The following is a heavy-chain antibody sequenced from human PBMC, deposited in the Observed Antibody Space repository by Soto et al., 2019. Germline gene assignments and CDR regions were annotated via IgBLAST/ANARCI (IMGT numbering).Heavy chain of an antibody. V-gene: IGHV4-4*02. CDR3: GSSGGGEDY. CDR1: GGSIISSHW. D-gene: IGHD3-16*01. J-gene: IGHJ4*02. Sequence: QVQLQESGPGLVKPSGTLSLSCAVSGGSIISSHWWTWVRQPPGKGLEWIGEIYHSGSTNYNPSPQGRVTKSVDTSRDQFPLNPGSVTARETAWYYCGSSGGGEDYWGQGILVTVSS. CDR2: IYHSGST.